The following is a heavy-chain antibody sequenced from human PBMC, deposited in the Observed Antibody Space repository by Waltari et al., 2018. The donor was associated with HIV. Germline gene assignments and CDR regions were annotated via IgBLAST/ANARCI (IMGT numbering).Heavy chain of an antibody. Sequence: EVQLVESGGGVVRPGGSVRLSWGASGLSFNSYVVRWVRQGPGKGLEWVSGINWKSESPRYGDSVKGRFTISRDNAKNSLYLEMNSLRVEDTAFYYCARIRRKFGEPRPTVWFDPWGQGTQVIVSS. CDR1: GLSFNSYV. D-gene: IGHD3-10*01. J-gene: IGHJ5*02. CDR3: ARIRRKFGEPRPTVWFDP. CDR2: INWKSESP. V-gene: IGHV3-20*04.